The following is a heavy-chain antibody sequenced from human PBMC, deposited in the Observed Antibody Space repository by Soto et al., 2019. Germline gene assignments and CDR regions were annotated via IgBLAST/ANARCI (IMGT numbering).Heavy chain of an antibody. CDR3: ARGGYSSSSSRVYYFDY. CDR2: INHSGST. V-gene: IGHV4-34*01. J-gene: IGHJ4*02. CDR1: GGSFSGYY. Sequence: SETLSLTCAVYGGSFSGYYWSWIRQPPGKGLEWIGEINHSGSTNYNPSLKSRVTISVDTSKNQFSLKLSFVTAADTAVYYFARGGYSSSSSRVYYFDYWGQGTLVTVS. D-gene: IGHD6-13*01.